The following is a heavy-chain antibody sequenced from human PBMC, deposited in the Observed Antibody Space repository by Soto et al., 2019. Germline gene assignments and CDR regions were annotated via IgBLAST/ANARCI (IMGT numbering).Heavy chain of an antibody. Sequence: ESGGGMVQPGGSLRLSCVASGFTFSSYDMHWVRQAPGKGLEYVSSISSNGGTTYYGNSVKGRFTISRDNSKNTLYLQMGSLRAEDMAVYYCVRRVSGNYDYWGKGNLVTVSS. V-gene: IGHV3-64*01. CDR3: VRRVSGNYDY. D-gene: IGHD1-7*01. CDR1: GFTFSSYD. CDR2: ISSNGGTT. J-gene: IGHJ4*02.